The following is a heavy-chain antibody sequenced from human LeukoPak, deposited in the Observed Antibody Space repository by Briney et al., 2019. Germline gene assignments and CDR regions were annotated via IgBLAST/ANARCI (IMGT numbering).Heavy chain of an antibody. Sequence: PSETLSLTCAVYGGSFSGYYWSWIRQPPGKGLEWIGEINRSGSTNYNPSLKSRVTISVDTSKNQFSLRLSSVTAADTAVYYCARDNSYGSGTFYYYYAMDVWGQGTTVTVPS. CDR3: ARDNSYGSGTFYYYYAMDV. D-gene: IGHD3-10*01. CDR1: GGSFSGYY. V-gene: IGHV4-34*01. CDR2: INRSGST. J-gene: IGHJ6*02.